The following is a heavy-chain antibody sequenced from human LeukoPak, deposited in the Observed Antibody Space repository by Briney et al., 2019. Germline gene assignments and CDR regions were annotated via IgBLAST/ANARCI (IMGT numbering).Heavy chain of an antibody. V-gene: IGHV1-18*01. Sequence: EWMGWISAYNGNTNYAQKLQGRVTMTTDTSTSTAYMELRSLRSDDTAVYYCARLRIAVADLDPWGQGTLVTVSS. CDR2: ISAYNGNT. D-gene: IGHD6-19*01. J-gene: IGHJ5*02. CDR3: ARLRIAVADLDP.